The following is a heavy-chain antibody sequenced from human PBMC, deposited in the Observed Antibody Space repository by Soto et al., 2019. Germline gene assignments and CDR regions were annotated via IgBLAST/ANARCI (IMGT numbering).Heavy chain of an antibody. J-gene: IGHJ6*02. CDR1: GYTFTSYY. CDR2: INPSGGST. CDR3: ARGTGLGYCSGGSCYSDYYYGMDV. V-gene: IGHV1-46*03. D-gene: IGHD2-15*01. Sequence: QVQLVQSGAEVKKPGASVKVSCKASGYTFTSYYMHWVRQAPGQGLEWMGIINPSGGSTSYAQKFQGRVTMTRDTSTSTVYMELSSLRSEDTAVYYCARGTGLGYCSGGSCYSDYYYGMDVWGQGTTVTVSS.